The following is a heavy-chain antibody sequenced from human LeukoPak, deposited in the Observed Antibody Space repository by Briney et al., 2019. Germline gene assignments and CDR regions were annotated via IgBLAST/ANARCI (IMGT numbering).Heavy chain of an antibody. CDR3: ARGKPATAIRPYFDY. Sequence: KPGGSLRLSCAASGFTFSSYSMNWVRQAPGKGLEWVSSISSSSNFIYYADSVKGRFTISRDNAKNSLYLQMNSLRAEDTAVYYCARGKPATAIRPYFDYWGQGTLVTVSS. V-gene: IGHV3-21*01. J-gene: IGHJ4*02. D-gene: IGHD2-2*02. CDR2: ISSSSNFI. CDR1: GFTFSSYS.